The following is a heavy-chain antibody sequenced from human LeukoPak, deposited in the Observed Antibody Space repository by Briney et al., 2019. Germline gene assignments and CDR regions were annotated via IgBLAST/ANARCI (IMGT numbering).Heavy chain of an antibody. Sequence: PGGSLRLSCAASGVTFSSYWMHWVRQAPGKGLVWVSRINRDGSSTTYAGSVKGRFTISRDNARNTLYLQMYSLRAEDTAVYYCARGILGGTTADYWGQGTLVTVSS. V-gene: IGHV3-74*01. CDR1: GVTFSSYW. CDR2: INRDGSST. CDR3: ARGILGGTTADY. D-gene: IGHD1-7*01. J-gene: IGHJ4*02.